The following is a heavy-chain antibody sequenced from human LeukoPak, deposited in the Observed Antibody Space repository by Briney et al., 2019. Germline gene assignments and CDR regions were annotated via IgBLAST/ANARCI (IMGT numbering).Heavy chain of an antibody. CDR3: RSDLNHDSGG. Sequence: PGGSLRLSCATSGFSFSGTWMTWVRQAPGKGLECVANIKPDGSEKYYIDSVKGRFTVSRDNAKNSLYLQMNSLRVEDTAIYYCRSDLNHDSGGWGQGTLVTVSS. D-gene: IGHD3-22*01. CDR1: GFSFSGTW. J-gene: IGHJ4*02. CDR2: IKPDGSEK. V-gene: IGHV3-7*01.